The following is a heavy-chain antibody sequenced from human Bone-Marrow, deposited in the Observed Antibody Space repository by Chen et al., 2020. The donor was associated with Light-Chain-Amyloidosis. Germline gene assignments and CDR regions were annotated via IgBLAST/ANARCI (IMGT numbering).Heavy chain of an antibody. D-gene: IGHD3-10*01. CDR3: ARGTRGFGANFDY. J-gene: IGHJ4*02. Sequence: QVQLQESGPGLVKPSETLSLTCTVSGGSISSYYWSWIRQPPGKGLEWIGYIYYSGSTNYNPSLKSRVTISVDTSKKQFSLKLSSVTAADTAVYYCARGTRGFGANFDYWGQGTLVTVSS. CDR2: IYYSGST. V-gene: IGHV4-59*01. CDR1: GGSISSYY.